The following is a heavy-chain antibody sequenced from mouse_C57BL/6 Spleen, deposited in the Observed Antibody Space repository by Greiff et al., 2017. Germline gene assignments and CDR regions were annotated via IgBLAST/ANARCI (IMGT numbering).Heavy chain of an antibody. Sequence: EVQRVESGGDLVKPGGSLKLSCAASGFTFSSYGMSWVRQTPDKRLEWVATISSGGSYTYYPDSVKGLFTISRDNAKNTLYLQMSSLKSEDTAMYYCARYDYSYAMDYWGQGTSVTVSS. CDR2: ISSGGSYT. CDR3: ARYDYSYAMDY. CDR1: GFTFSSYG. J-gene: IGHJ4*01. V-gene: IGHV5-6*01. D-gene: IGHD2-4*01.